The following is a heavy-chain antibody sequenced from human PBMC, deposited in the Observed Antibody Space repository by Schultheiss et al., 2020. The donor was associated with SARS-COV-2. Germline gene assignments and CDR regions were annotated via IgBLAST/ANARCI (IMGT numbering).Heavy chain of an antibody. J-gene: IGHJ4*02. CDR1: GGSISSGGYY. V-gene: IGHV4-31*01. Sequence: SETLSLTCTVSGGSISSGGYYWSWIRQHPGKGLEWIGYIYYSGSTYYNPSLKSLVTISVDTSKNQFSLKLSSVTAADTAVYYCASSWGYGYYFDYWGQGTLVTVSS. D-gene: IGHD5-18*01. CDR2: IYYSGST. CDR3: ASSWGYGYYFDY.